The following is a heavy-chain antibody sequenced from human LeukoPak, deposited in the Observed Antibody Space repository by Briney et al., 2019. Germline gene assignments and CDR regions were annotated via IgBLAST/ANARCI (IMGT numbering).Heavy chain of an antibody. CDR3: ARDYGDYVGAFDI. CDR2: IYPGDSDT. D-gene: IGHD4-17*01. V-gene: IGHV5-51*01. J-gene: IGHJ3*02. CDR1: GYSFTSYW. Sequence: GESLKISCKGSGYSFTSYWIGWVRQMPGKGLEWMGIIYPGDSDTRYSPSFQGQVTISADKSISTAHLQWSSLRASDIAMYYCARDYGDYVGAFDIWGQGTMVTVSS.